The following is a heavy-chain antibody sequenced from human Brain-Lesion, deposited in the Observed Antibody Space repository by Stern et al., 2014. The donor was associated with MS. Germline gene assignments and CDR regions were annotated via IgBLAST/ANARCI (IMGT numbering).Heavy chain of an antibody. CDR2: FDPEDGET. V-gene: IGHV1-24*01. Sequence: QVQLGQSGAEVKKPGASVKVSCKVSGYTLTELSMHWVRQAPRKGLEWMGGFDPEDGETIYAQKFQGRVTMTEDTSTDTAYMELSSLRSKDTAVYYCATLSPGAGGNYYRHFDYWGQGTLVTVSS. D-gene: IGHD1-26*01. CDR1: GYTLTELS. J-gene: IGHJ4*02. CDR3: ATLSPGAGGNYYRHFDY.